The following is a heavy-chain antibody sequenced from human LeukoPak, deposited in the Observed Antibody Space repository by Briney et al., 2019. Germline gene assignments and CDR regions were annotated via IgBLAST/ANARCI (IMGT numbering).Heavy chain of an antibody. V-gene: IGHV3-23*01. CDR2: ISGSGGST. CDR1: GFTFSSYA. D-gene: IGHD3-3*01. Sequence: GGSLRLSCAASGFTFSSYAMGWVRQAPGKGLEWVSAISGSGGSTYYADSVKGRFTISRDNSKNTLYLQMNSLRAEDTAVYYCAKDQVTIFGVVITDYFDYWGQGTLVTVSS. J-gene: IGHJ4*02. CDR3: AKDQVTIFGVVITDYFDY.